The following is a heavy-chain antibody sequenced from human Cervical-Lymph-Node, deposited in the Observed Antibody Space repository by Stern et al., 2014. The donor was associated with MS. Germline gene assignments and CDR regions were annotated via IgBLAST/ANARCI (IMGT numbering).Heavy chain of an antibody. CDR3: ARGRGGNYRYYFDY. Sequence: EVQLLESGGGLVKPGGSLRLSCAASGFTFSSYSMNWVRQAPGKGLEWVASISSGGSYLYYADSLKGRFTFSGDNSTNSRYVKLNSLRAEDTAVYYCARGRGGNYRYYFDYWGQGTLVTVSS. CDR1: GFTFSSYS. D-gene: IGHD4-23*01. V-gene: IGHV3-21*01. J-gene: IGHJ4*02. CDR2: ISSGGSYL.